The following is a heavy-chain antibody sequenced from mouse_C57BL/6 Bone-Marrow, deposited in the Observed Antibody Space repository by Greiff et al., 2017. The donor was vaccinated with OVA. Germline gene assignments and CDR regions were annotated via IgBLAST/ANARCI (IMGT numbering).Heavy chain of an antibody. CDR3: ARGDYDEDYYAMDY. CDR1: GYTFTDYN. CDR2: INPNNGGT. D-gene: IGHD2-4*01. Sequence: EVQLQQSGPELVKPGASVKIPCKASGYTFTDYNMDWVKQSHGKSLEWIGDINPNNGGTIYNQKFKGKATLTVDKSSSTAYMELRSLTSEDTAVYYCARGDYDEDYYAMDYWGQGTSVTVSS. J-gene: IGHJ4*01. V-gene: IGHV1-18*01.